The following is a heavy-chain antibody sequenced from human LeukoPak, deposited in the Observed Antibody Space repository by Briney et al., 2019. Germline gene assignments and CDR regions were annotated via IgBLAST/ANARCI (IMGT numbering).Heavy chain of an antibody. V-gene: IGHV3-30*02. D-gene: IGHD3-10*01. CDR1: GFTFSNFG. Sequence: GGSLRLSCAASGFTFSNFGMHWVRQAPGKGLEWVSYIRFDGSNQYYTDSVKGRFGISRDNSKNTVYLQMNSLRTEGTAVYYCAKRAGSAWSAGAWGQGTLVTVSS. J-gene: IGHJ5*02. CDR3: AKRAGSAWSAGA. CDR2: IRFDGSNQ.